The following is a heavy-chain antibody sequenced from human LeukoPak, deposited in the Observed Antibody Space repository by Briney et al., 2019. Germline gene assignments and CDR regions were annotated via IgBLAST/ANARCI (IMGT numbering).Heavy chain of an antibody. D-gene: IGHD3-3*01. CDR1: GFTFSNYA. J-gene: IGHJ4*02. V-gene: IGHV3-23*01. CDR2: ISGSGGST. Sequence: GGSLRLSCATSGFTFSNYAMSWVRQAPGKGLEWVSDISGSGGSTYYADSVKGRFTISRDNSKNTLYLQMNSLRAEDTAVYYCAKVSITIFGVVIYYFDYWGQGTLVTVSS. CDR3: AKVSITIFGVVIYYFDY.